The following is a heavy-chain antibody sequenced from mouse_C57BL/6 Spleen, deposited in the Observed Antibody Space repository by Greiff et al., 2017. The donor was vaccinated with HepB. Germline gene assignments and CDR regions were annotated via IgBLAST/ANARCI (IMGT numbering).Heavy chain of an antibody. D-gene: IGHD4-1*01. J-gene: IGHJ3*01. CDR2: IWGVGST. Sequence: VQLQQSGPGLVAPSQSLSITCTVSGFSLTSYGVDWVRQSPGKGLEWLGVIWGVGSTNYNSALKSRLSISKDNSKSQVFLKMNSLQTDDTAMYYCASGTGLFAYWGQGTLVTVSA. CDR1: GFSLTSYG. V-gene: IGHV2-6*01. CDR3: ASGTGLFAY.